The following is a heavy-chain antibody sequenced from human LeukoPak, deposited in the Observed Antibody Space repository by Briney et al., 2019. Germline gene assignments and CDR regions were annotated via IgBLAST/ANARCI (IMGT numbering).Heavy chain of an antibody. CDR3: ARGRKRYCSGGSCYYFDY. V-gene: IGHV4-34*01. CDR2: INHSGST. J-gene: IGHJ4*02. Sequence: SETLSLTCAVYGGSFSGYYWNWIRQPPGKGLEWIGEINHSGSTNYNPSLKSRVTISVDTSKNQLSLKLSSVTAADTAVYYCARGRKRYCSGGSCYYFDYWGQGTLVTVSS. CDR1: GGSFSGYY. D-gene: IGHD2-15*01.